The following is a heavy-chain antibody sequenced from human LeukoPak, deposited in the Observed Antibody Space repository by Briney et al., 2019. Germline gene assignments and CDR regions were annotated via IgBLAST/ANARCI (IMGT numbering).Heavy chain of an antibody. V-gene: IGHV3-23*01. CDR2: ISGSGGST. CDR1: GFTFSSYG. D-gene: IGHD3-10*01. CDR3: AKEADPITMVRGVIDY. J-gene: IGHJ4*02. Sequence: GGSLRLSWAASGFTFSSYGMSWVRQAPGKGLEWVSAISGSGGSTYYADSVKGRFTISRDDSKNTLYLQMNSLRAEDTAVYYCAKEADPITMVRGVIDYWGQGTLVTVSS.